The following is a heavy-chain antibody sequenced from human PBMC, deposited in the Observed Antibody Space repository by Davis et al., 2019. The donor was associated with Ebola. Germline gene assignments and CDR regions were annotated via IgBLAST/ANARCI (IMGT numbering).Heavy chain of an antibody. D-gene: IGHD6-19*01. V-gene: IGHV6-1*01. CDR3: ASGWLRGRFDP. J-gene: IGHJ5*02. Sequence: HSQTPSLTCAISGDSVSSAGWNWIRQSPSRGLEWLGRIYYSSKWYHNYAVSVSSRITINPDTSKNLFSLQLSSVTPEDTAVYYCASGWLRGRFDPWGQGTPVTVSS. CDR2: IYYSSKWYH. CDR1: GDSVSSAG.